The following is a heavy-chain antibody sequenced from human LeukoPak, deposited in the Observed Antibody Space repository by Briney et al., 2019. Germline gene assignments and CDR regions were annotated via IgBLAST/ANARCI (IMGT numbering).Heavy chain of an antibody. Sequence: GGSLRLSCAASGFTFSSYSMNWVRQAPGKGLEWVSSISSSSSYIYYADSVKGRFTISRDNSKNTLYLQMNSLRAEDTAVYYCAKDYYYGSGSYYRKGSYYYYGMDVWGQGTTVTVSS. V-gene: IGHV3-21*01. CDR1: GFTFSSYS. D-gene: IGHD3-10*01. J-gene: IGHJ6*02. CDR2: ISSSSSYI. CDR3: AKDYYYGSGSYYRKGSYYYYGMDV.